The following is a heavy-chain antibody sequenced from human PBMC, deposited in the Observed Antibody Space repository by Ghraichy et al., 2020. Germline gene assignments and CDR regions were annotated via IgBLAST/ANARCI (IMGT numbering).Heavy chain of an antibody. CDR1: GGSISSYY. V-gene: IGHV4-59*01. Sequence: SETLSLTCTVSGGSISSYYWSWIRQPPGKGLEWIGYIYYSGSTNYNPSLKSRVTISVDTSKNQFSLKLSSVTAADTAMYYCARERPTIFGPRSGYFDLWGRGTLVTVSS. J-gene: IGHJ2*01. CDR2: IYYSGST. D-gene: IGHD3-3*01. CDR3: ARERPTIFGPRSGYFDL.